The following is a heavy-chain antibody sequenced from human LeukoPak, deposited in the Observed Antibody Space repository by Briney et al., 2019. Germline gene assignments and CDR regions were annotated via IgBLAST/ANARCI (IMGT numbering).Heavy chain of an antibody. CDR1: GYSFTSYW. V-gene: IGHV5-51*01. Sequence: GESLKISFQGSGYSFTSYWIGWVRQVPGKGLEWMGIIYPGDSDTRYSPSFQGQVTISADKSISTAYLQWSSLKASDTAMYYCARQWPGAITTIDYWGQGTLVTVSS. J-gene: IGHJ4*02. D-gene: IGHD3-22*01. CDR2: IYPGDSDT. CDR3: ARQWPGAITTIDY.